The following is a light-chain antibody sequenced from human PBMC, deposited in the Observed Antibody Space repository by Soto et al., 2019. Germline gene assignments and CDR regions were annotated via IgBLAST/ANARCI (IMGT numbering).Light chain of an antibody. Sequence: DIQMTQSPSSLSASVGDTVTITCRASQGISNYLAWYQQKPGQVPNLLIYAASTLQSGVPSRFSGSGSGTDFTLTISSLRPEDVATYYCQKYNNAPRTFGQGTQVDI. CDR1: QGISNY. J-gene: IGKJ1*01. V-gene: IGKV1-27*01. CDR2: AAS. CDR3: QKYNNAPRT.